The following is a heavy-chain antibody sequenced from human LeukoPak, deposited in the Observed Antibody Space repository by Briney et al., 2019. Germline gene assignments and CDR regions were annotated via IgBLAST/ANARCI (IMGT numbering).Heavy chain of an antibody. D-gene: IGHD3-10*01. CDR3: AKDSETLWFGVLLRGRNWFDP. V-gene: IGHV3-33*06. Sequence: PGRSLRLSCAASGFTFSNYSMHWVRQAPGKGLEWVAGIWYDGGNKYYADSVKGRFTISRDNSKNTLYLQMNSLRAEDTAVYYCAKDSETLWFGVLLRGRNWFDPWGQGTLVTVSS. CDR2: IWYDGGNK. J-gene: IGHJ5*02. CDR1: GFTFSNYS.